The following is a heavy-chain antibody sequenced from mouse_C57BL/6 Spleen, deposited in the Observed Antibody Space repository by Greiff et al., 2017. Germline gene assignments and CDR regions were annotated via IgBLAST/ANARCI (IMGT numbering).Heavy chain of an antibody. CDR2: IYPSDSET. CDR1: GYTFTSYW. V-gene: IGHV1-61*01. CDR3: ARPGPYYAMDY. Sequence: VQLQQPGAELVRPGSSVKLSCKASGYTFTSYWMDWVKQRPGQGLAWIGNIYPSDSETHYNQKFKDKATLTVDKSSSTAYMQLSSLTSEDSAVYYCARPGPYYAMDYWGQGTSVTVSS. J-gene: IGHJ4*01.